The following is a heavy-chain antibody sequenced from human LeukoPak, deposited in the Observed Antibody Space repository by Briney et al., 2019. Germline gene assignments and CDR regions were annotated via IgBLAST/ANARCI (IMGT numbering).Heavy chain of an antibody. J-gene: IGHJ3*02. CDR1: GFTFSSYS. CDR2: ISSSSSYI. V-gene: IGHV3-21*01. CDR3: ARAPGRLRSAFDI. Sequence: GGSLRLSCAASGFTFSSYSMNWVRQAPGKGLEWVSSISSSSSYIYYADSVKGRFTISRDDAKNSLYLQMNSLRAEDTAVYYCARAPGRLRSAFDIWGQGTMVTVSS. D-gene: IGHD5-12*01.